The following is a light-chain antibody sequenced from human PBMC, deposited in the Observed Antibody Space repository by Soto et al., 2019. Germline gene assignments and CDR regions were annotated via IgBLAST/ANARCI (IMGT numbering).Light chain of an antibody. V-gene: IGKV1-5*01. CDR3: QQYNSYWT. CDR1: QSISSW. CDR2: DAS. J-gene: IGKJ1*01. Sequence: DLQMTQSPSTLPASVGDRGTITFRASQSISSWLAWYQQKPGKAPKLLIYDASSLESGVPSRFSGSGSGTEFTLTISSLQPDDFATYYCQQYNSYWTFGQGTKVDIK.